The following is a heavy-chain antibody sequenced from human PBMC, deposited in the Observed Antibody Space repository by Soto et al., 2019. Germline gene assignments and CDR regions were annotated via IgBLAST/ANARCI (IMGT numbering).Heavy chain of an antibody. D-gene: IGHD3-10*01. CDR3: AGARRPLYGYGMDV. CDR2: ISSSSSYI. CDR1: GFTFSSYG. V-gene: IGHV3-21*01. J-gene: IGHJ6*02. Sequence: PGGSLRLSCAASGFTFSSYGMHWVRQAPGKGLEWVSSISSSSSYIYYADSVKGRFTISRDNAKNSLYLQMNSLRAEDTAVYYCAGARRPLYGYGMDVWGQGTTVTVSS.